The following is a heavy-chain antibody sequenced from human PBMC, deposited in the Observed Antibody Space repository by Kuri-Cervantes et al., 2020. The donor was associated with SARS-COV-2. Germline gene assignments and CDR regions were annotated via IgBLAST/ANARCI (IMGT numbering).Heavy chain of an antibody. V-gene: IGHV3-33*08. CDR3: ARGAANYYYMVV. CDR1: GFTFSNYV. D-gene: IGHD3-16*01. CDR2: IWYDGENE. Sequence: GESLKISCVASGFTFSNYVIHWVRQAPGKGLEWVAVIWYDGENEYYAGSVKGRFTISRDNSKNTVSLHMNSLRAEDTAMYYCARGAANYYYMVVWGKGTSVTVSS. J-gene: IGHJ6*03.